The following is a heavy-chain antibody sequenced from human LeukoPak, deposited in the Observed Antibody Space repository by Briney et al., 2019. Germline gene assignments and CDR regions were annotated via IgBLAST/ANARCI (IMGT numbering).Heavy chain of an antibody. J-gene: IGHJ4*02. CDR1: GFTFSSYE. CDR3: AREREGDYGDY. Sequence: GGSLRLSCAASGFTFSSYEMNWVRQAPGKGLEWVANIKQDGSEKYYVDSVKGRFTISRDNAKNSLYLQMNSLRAEDTAVYYCAREREGDYGDYWGQGTLVTVSS. CDR2: IKQDGSEK. V-gene: IGHV3-7*01. D-gene: IGHD3-16*01.